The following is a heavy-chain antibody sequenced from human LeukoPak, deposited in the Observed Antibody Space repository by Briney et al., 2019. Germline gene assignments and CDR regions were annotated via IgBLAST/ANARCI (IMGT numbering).Heavy chain of an antibody. CDR2: ISAYNGNT. Sequence: ASVKVSCEASGYTFTSYGIIWVRQAPGQGLEWMGWISAYNGNTNYAQKLQGRVTMTTDTSTSTAYMELRSLRSDDTAVYYCARDLTYAAYSSSWYLNWFDPWGQGTLVTVSS. CDR3: ARDLTYAAYSSSWYLNWFDP. J-gene: IGHJ5*02. CDR1: GYTFTSYG. D-gene: IGHD6-13*01. V-gene: IGHV1-18*01.